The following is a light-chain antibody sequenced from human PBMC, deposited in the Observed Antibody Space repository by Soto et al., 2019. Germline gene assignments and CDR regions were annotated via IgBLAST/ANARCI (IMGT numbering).Light chain of an antibody. J-gene: IGLJ2*01. CDR3: SSYTSSSPLVV. V-gene: IGLV2-14*01. CDR2: DVS. CDR1: SSDVGGYNY. Sequence: QSVLTQPASVSGSPGQSITISCTGTSSDVGGYNYVSWYQQHPGKAPKLMIYDVSNRPSGVSNRFSGSKSSNTASLTRSGLQDADEADYYCSSYTSSSPLVVFGRGPTLTVL.